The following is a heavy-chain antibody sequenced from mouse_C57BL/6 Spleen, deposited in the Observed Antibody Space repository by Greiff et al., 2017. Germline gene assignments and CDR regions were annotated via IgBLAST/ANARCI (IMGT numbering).Heavy chain of an antibody. CDR2: INPNNGGT. CDR1: GYTFTDYY. CDR3: ARGGSFDY. J-gene: IGHJ2*01. Sequence: EVQLQQSGPELVKPGASVKISCKASGYTFTDYYMNWVKQSHGKSLEWIGDINPNNGGTSYNQKFKGKATLTVDKSSSTAYMELRSLTSEDSAGYNCARGGSFDYWGKGTTLTVSS. V-gene: IGHV1-26*01.